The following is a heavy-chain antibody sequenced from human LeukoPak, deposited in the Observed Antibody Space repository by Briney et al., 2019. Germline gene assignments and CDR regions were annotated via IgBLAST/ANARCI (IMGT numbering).Heavy chain of an antibody. CDR3: VRDFSTVTTAYLHH. D-gene: IGHD4-17*01. Sequence: PGWSLRLSCAASGFTFSSYSMNWVRQAPGKGLEWVSSISSSSRHIYYADSVKGRFTIFRDDAKNSLFLQMDSLRVEDTAMYYCVRDFSTVTTAYLHHWGQGTLLTVSS. J-gene: IGHJ1*01. CDR1: GFTFSSYS. CDR2: ISSSSRHI. V-gene: IGHV3-21*04.